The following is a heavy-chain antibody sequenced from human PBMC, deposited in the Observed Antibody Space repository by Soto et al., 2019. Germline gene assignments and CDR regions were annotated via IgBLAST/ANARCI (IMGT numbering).Heavy chain of an antibody. CDR2: TYFRSRRYN. CDR1: GDSVSSNSAS. V-gene: IGHV6-1*01. D-gene: IGHD1-1*01. Sequence: PSQTLSLTCAISGDSVSSNSASWDWIRRSPSRGLEWLGRTYFRSRRYNDYPASIKGRIAINPDTSKNQFSLHLSSVTPEDTAVYYCARGQLERDWYFDLCGRGTLVTVAS. J-gene: IGHJ2*01. CDR3: ARGQLERDWYFDL.